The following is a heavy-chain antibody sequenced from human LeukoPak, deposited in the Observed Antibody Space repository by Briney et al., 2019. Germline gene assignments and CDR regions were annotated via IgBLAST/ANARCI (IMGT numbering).Heavy chain of an antibody. CDR2: ISWNSGSI. J-gene: IGHJ4*02. CDR1: GFTFDDYA. D-gene: IGHD6-19*01. Sequence: PGGSLRLSCAASGFTFDDYAMHWVRQAPGKGLEWVSGISWNSGSIGYADSVKGRFTISRDNAKNSLYLQMNSLRAEDTALYYCAKDIGPLGSSGWYYFDYWGQGTLVTVSS. CDR3: AKDIGPLGSSGWYYFDY. V-gene: IGHV3-9*01.